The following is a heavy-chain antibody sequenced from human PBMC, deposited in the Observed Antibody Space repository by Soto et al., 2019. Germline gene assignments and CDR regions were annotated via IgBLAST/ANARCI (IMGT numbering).Heavy chain of an antibody. Sequence: SGPTLVNPTQTLTLTCTFSGFSLSTSGVGVGWIRQPPGKALEWLALIYWNDDKRYSPSLKSRLTITKDTSKNQVVLTMNNMENVETETYYCAHRKRAYYYDSSGYYLSWAFDIWGQGKMVTVSS. D-gene: IGHD3-22*01. J-gene: IGHJ3*02. CDR3: AHRKRAYYYDSSGYYLSWAFDI. CDR2: IYWNDDK. V-gene: IGHV2-5*01. CDR1: GFSLSTSGVG.